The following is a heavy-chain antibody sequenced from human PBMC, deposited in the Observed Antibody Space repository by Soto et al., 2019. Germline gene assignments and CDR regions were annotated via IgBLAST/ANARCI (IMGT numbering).Heavy chain of an antibody. J-gene: IGHJ6*02. CDR3: ARDRAKWKDYYYYGMDV. CDR1: GGSISSGDDF. CDR2: IYYSGST. Sequence: QVQLQESGPGLVKPSQTLSLTCTVSGGSISSGDDFWTWIRQPPGKGLEGIGYIYYSGSTYYNPSRRSRITMSVDTSKKQFSLKMSSVTAAETALYYCARDRAKWKDYYYYGMDVWGQGTTVTVSS. V-gene: IGHV4-30-4*01. D-gene: IGHD1-20*01.